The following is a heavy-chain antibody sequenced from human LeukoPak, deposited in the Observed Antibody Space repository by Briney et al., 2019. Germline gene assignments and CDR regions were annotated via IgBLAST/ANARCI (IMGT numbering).Heavy chain of an antibody. CDR1: GFTFSSYG. V-gene: IGHV3-66*01. CDR2: IYPGANT. CDR3: ARGYFDN. J-gene: IGHJ4*02. Sequence: PGGSLRLSCAASGFTFSSYGMHWVRQAPGKGLEWVSVIYPGANTFYAESVKGGFTISRDNSKNTVALQMNSLRADDTGVYYCARGYFDNWGQGTLVTVSS.